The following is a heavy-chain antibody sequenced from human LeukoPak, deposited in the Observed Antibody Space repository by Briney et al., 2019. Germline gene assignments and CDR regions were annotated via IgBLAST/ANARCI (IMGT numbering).Heavy chain of an antibody. D-gene: IGHD1-26*01. J-gene: IGHJ4*02. CDR3: ARLAGGSQAD. Sequence: SETLSLTCAVSGYSINSGYYWGWIRQPPGKGLEWIGNIYHSGGTYYNPSLKSRVTISVDTSKNQFSLKLSSVTAADTAVYYCARLAGGSQADWGQGTLVTVSS. V-gene: IGHV4-38-2*01. CDR2: IYHSGGT. CDR1: GYSINSGYY.